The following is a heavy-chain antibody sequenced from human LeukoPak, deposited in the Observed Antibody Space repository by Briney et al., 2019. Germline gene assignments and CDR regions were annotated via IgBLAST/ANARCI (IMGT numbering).Heavy chain of an antibody. V-gene: IGHV5-51*01. J-gene: IGHJ3*02. Sequence: GESLKISCKGSGYRFTDYWIGWVRQMPGKGLEWMGIIYPDDSDTRYSPSFQGQVTISADKSINTAYLQWSSLKASDTAMYYCARDAGIVGAGDAFDIWGQGTMVTVSS. CDR1: GYRFTDYW. D-gene: IGHD1-26*01. CDR2: IYPDDSDT. CDR3: ARDAGIVGAGDAFDI.